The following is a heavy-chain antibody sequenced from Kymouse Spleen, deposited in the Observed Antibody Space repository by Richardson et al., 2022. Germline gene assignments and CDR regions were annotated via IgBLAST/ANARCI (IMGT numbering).Heavy chain of an antibody. D-gene: IGHD1-7*01. CDR2: IKSKTDGGTT. Sequence: VQLVESGGGLVKPGGSLRLSCAASGFTFSNAWMSWVRQAPGKGLEWVGRIKSKTDGGTTDYAAPVKGRFTISRDDSKNTLYLQMNSLKTEDTAVYYCTKYNWNYDYFDYWGQGTLVTVSS. J-gene: IGHJ4*02. CDR1: GFTFSNAW. CDR3: TKYNWNYDYFDY. V-gene: IGHV3-15*01.